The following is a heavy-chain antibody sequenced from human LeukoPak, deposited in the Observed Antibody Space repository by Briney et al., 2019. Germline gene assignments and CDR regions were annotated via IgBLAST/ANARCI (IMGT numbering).Heavy chain of an antibody. CDR3: ARTGTRFLEWLFHFDY. CDR1: GFTFSSYS. J-gene: IGHJ4*02. D-gene: IGHD3-3*01. V-gene: IGHV3-48*01. Sequence: GGSLRLSCAASGFTFSSYSMNWVRQAPGKGLEWVSYISSSSSTIYYADSVKGRFTISRGNAKNSLYLQMNSLRAEDTAVYYCARTGTRFLEWLFHFDYWGQGTLVTVSS. CDR2: ISSSSSTI.